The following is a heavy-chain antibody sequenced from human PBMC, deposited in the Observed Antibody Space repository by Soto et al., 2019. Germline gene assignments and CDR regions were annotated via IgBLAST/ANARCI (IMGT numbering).Heavy chain of an antibody. CDR2: KEHGGST. CDR3: ARGHIVSSNFYFMEV. Sequence: SETLSLTCAVYGGAFSGYYWTWVRQTPGKGLEWIGEKEHGGSTTYNPSLQSRVSISLDLVREQVSLQLTSVTAADSATYYCARGHIVSSNFYFMEVWGKGTTVTVSS. J-gene: IGHJ6*03. V-gene: IGHV4-34*01. CDR1: GGAFSGYY. D-gene: IGHD3-16*02.